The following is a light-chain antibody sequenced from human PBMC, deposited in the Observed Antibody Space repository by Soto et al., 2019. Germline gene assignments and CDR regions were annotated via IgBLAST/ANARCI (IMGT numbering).Light chain of an antibody. CDR3: QRYGNSPQT. Sequence: EIVLTQSPGTLSLSPGERATLSCRATETVRSRFLAWYQQKPGQAPRLLIYGATSRATGIPDRFSGSGSGTDFTLTIGRLEPEDFAVYYCQRYGNSPQTFGQGTKVDIK. J-gene: IGKJ1*01. CDR2: GAT. CDR1: ETVRSRF. V-gene: IGKV3-20*01.